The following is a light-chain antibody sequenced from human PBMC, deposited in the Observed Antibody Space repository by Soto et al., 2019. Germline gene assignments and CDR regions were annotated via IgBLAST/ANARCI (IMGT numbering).Light chain of an antibody. CDR3: KQLKSYPS. CDR1: QGISSS. V-gene: IGKV1-9*01. CDR2: AAS. J-gene: IGKJ4*01. Sequence: DIQLTQSPSFLSASVGDRVTITCRASQGISSSLAWYQQKAGKAPKLLIYAASTLQSVVPSSFSGSGYETEFPLTISSLQPEDFTTYFCKQLKSYPSFGGGTKVEIK.